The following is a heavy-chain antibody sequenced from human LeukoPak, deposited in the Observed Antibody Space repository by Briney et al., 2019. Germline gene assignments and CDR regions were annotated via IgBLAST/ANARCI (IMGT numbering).Heavy chain of an antibody. Sequence: SETLSLTCTVSGGSISSGGYYWSWIRQHPGKGLEWIGYIYCSGSTYYNPSLKSRVTISVDTSKNQFSLKLSSVTAADTAVYYCARLTYYYDSSGYYANWFDPWGQGTLVTVSS. CDR3: ARLTYYYDSSGYYANWFDP. D-gene: IGHD3-22*01. J-gene: IGHJ5*02. V-gene: IGHV4-31*03. CDR1: GGSISSGGYY. CDR2: IYCSGST.